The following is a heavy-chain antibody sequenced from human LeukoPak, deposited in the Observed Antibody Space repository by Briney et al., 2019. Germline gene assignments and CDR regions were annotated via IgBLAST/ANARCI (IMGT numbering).Heavy chain of an antibody. CDR1: GYTFTGYY. Sequence: GASVKVSCKASGYTFTGYYMHWVRQAPGQGLEWVGIINPSGGTTTYAQKFQGRVTMTRDTSTSTVYMELSSLRIEDTAVYYCSRDLGGSYNDYWGQGTMVTVSS. D-gene: IGHD1-26*01. CDR2: INPSGGTT. J-gene: IGHJ4*02. CDR3: SRDLGGSYNDY. V-gene: IGHV1-46*01.